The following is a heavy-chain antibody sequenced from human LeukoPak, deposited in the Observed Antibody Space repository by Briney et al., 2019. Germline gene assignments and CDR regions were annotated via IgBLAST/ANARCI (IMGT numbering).Heavy chain of an antibody. Sequence: PGGSLRLSCAVSGFTFSSYAMSWVRQAPGKGLEWVSAISGSGGSTYYADSVKGRFTISRDNSKNTLYLQMNSLRAEDTAVYYCAKGRGIVATIGNAFDIWGQGTMVTVSS. CDR1: GFTFSSYA. D-gene: IGHD5-12*01. J-gene: IGHJ3*02. CDR3: AKGRGIVATIGNAFDI. CDR2: ISGSGGST. V-gene: IGHV3-23*01.